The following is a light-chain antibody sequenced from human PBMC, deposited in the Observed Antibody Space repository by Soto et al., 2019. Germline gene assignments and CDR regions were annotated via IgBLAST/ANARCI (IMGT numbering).Light chain of an antibody. CDR1: QDINKN. V-gene: IGKV1-33*01. J-gene: IGKJ5*01. CDR2: DAS. Sequence: DILMIKSPSSRSAGVGDRFSFTWQASQDINKNLIWYQQKPGKAPKLLIYDASNLETGVPSRDSGSGSGTDVTFSISSLQPEDMATYYFQLYDNLPITFGQGTRLEIK. CDR3: QLYDNLPIT.